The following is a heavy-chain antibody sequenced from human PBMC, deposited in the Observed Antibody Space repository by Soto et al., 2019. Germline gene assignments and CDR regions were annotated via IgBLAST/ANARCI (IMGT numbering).Heavy chain of an antibody. J-gene: IGHJ5*02. V-gene: IGHV1-18*01. CDR3: ARDRDYGDYSNWFDP. D-gene: IGHD4-17*01. Sequence: ASVKVSCKASGYTFTSYGISWVRQAPGQGLEWMGWISAYNGNTNYAQKLQGRVTMTTDTSTSTAYMELRSLRSDDTAVYYCARDRDYGDYSNWFDPWGQGTLVTAPQ. CDR2: ISAYNGNT. CDR1: GYTFTSYG.